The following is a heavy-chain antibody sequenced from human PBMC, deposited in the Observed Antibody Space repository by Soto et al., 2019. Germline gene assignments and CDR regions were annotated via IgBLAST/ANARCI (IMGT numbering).Heavy chain of an antibody. CDR2: ISYDGSNK. J-gene: IGHJ4*02. CDR1: GFTFSSYG. Sequence: GGSLRLSCAASGFTFSSYGMHWARQAPGKGLEWVAVISYDGSNKYYADSVKGRFTISRDNSKNTLYPQMNSLRAEDTAAYYCAKDSRDGYNFYWGQGTLVTVSS. V-gene: IGHV3-30*18. CDR3: AKDSRDGYNFY. D-gene: IGHD5-12*01.